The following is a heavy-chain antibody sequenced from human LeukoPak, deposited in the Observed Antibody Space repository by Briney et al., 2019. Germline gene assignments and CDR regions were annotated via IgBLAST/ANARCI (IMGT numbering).Heavy chain of an antibody. CDR1: GFTVSSNY. D-gene: IGHD2-21*02. CDR3: AKDPYCGGDCYSPLPY. J-gene: IGHJ4*02. Sequence: GGSLRLSCAASGFTVSSNYMSWVRQAPGKGLEWVSAISGSGGSTYYADSVKGRFTISRDNSKNTLYLQMNSLRAEDTAVYYCAKDPYCGGDCYSPLPYWGQGTLVTVSS. CDR2: ISGSGGST. V-gene: IGHV3-23*01.